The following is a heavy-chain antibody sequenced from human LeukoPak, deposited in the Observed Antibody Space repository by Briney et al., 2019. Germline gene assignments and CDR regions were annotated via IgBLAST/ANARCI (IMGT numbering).Heavy chain of an antibody. CDR1: GGSFSGYY. V-gene: IGHV4-34*01. D-gene: IGHD5-24*01. J-gene: IGHJ4*02. CDR3: ARRRLGYYFDY. Sequence: SETLSLTCGVYGGSFSGYYWSWIRQPPGKGLGWIGEINPRGSTNYNPSLKSRVTLSADTSKNQFSLTLNSVTAADTAVYYCARRRLGYYFDYWGQGTLVTVSS. CDR2: INPRGST.